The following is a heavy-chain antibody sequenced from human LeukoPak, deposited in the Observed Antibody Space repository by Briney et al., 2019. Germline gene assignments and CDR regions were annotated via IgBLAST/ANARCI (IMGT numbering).Heavy chain of an antibody. CDR3: ARERGNYDSSGYFPLFDY. D-gene: IGHD3-22*01. J-gene: IGHJ4*02. Sequence: PSQTLSLTCTVSGGSISSGDYYWSWIRQPPGKGLEWIGYIYYSGSTYYNPSLKSRVTISVDTSKNQFSLKLSSVTAADTAVYYCARERGNYDSSGYFPLFDYWGQGTLVTVSS. CDR2: IYYSGST. V-gene: IGHV4-30-4*08. CDR1: GGSISSGDYY.